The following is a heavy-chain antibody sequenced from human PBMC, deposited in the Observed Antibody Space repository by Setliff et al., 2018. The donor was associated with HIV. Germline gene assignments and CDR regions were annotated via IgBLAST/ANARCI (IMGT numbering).Heavy chain of an antibody. CDR3: ARAFKAFYSGSGSYYHYNYYMDV. V-gene: IGHV4-4*07. CDR1: GGSVNTYY. Sequence: KTSETLSLTCTVSGGSVNTYYWTWIRQPAGRGLEWIGRIYTSGSTNYNPSLKSRVSTSVDTSKNQFSLKLSSVTAADTAVYYCARAFKAFYSGSGSYYHYNYYMDVWGIGTAVTVSS. D-gene: IGHD3-10*01. CDR2: IYTSGST. J-gene: IGHJ6*03.